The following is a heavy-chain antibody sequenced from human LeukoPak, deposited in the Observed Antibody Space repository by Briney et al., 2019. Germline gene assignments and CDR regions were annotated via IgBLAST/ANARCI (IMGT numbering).Heavy chain of an antibody. Sequence: PGRSLRLSCAASAFTFITSWIHWVRQVPGKGLVWVSRINSDGRSTDYADAVKGRCPISRDNAKNTLYLQMNSLRAEDTAVYYCAHTVWSGNYFDDWGQGTLVTVSS. J-gene: IGHJ4*02. CDR2: INSDGRST. D-gene: IGHD3-3*01. V-gene: IGHV3-74*01. CDR1: AFTFITSW. CDR3: AHTVWSGNYFDD.